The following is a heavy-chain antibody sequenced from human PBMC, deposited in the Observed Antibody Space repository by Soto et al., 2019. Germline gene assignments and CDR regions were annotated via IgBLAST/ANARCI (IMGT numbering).Heavy chain of an antibody. CDR1: GFPFSSYW. D-gene: IGHD3-10*01. J-gene: IGHJ4*02. CDR2: IKQDGTET. Sequence: EVQLVESGGGLVQPGGSLRLSCAASGFPFSSYWMSWVRQAPGKGLEWVATIKQDGTETYYLDSVKGPFTISRDNAKTSLYLQMISLRAEDTALYYCASYSYVSGSRSFDYWGQGTLVTVSS. CDR3: ASYSYVSGSRSFDY. V-gene: IGHV3-7*05.